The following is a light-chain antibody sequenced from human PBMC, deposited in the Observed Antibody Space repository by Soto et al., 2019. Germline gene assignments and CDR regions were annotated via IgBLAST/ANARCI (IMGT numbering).Light chain of an antibody. CDR1: SSNIGAGYD. CDR2: GTS. Sequence: QSVLTQPPSVSGAPGQGVTISCTGSSSNIGAGYDVHWYQQVPGTAPKLLIFGTSNRPSGVPDRFSGSKSGTSASLAITGLQAEDEADYYCQYSDSRLSGSEVFGGGTKVTVL. V-gene: IGLV1-40*01. CDR3: QYSDSRLSGSEV. J-gene: IGLJ3*02.